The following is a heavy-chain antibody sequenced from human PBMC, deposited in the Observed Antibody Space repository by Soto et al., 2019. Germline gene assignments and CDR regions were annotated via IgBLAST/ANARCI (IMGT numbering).Heavy chain of an antibody. CDR2: ISVYNGNT. CDR3: ARRFGYSSSYNSYYLDV. V-gene: IGHV1-18*01. CDR1: GYTFSSYG. J-gene: IGHJ6*03. D-gene: IGHD6-13*01. Sequence: QVPLVQSGGEVKKPGASVKVSCKASGYTFSSYGISWVRQAPGQGLEWMGWISVYNGNTNYAEKFQGRVTMTTDTSTSTAYMELGSLTSDDTAVYYCARRFGYSSSYNSYYLDVWGKGITVTVSS.